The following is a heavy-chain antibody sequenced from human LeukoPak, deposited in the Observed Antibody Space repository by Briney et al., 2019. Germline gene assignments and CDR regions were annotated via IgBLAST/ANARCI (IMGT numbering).Heavy chain of an antibody. Sequence: GGSLRLSCAASGFTFSSYWMLLVRPAPGKGLVWVSRINSDGSSTNYADSVKGRFTISRDNAKNTLYLQMNSLRAEDTAVYYCARGSVGALSYFDFWGQGTLVSVSS. CDR1: GFTFSSYW. CDR2: INSDGSST. J-gene: IGHJ4*02. V-gene: IGHV3-74*01. D-gene: IGHD1-26*01. CDR3: ARGSVGALSYFDF.